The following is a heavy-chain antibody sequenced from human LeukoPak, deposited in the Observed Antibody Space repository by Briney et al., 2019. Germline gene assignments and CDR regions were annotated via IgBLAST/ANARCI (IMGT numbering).Heavy chain of an antibody. V-gene: IGHV4-59*01. J-gene: IGHJ2*01. Sequence: SETLSLTCTVSGDSISSYYWSWIRQPPEKGLEWIAYISYSGSTNYNPSLKSRVTISVDTSKTQFSLKTNTVTAADTAVYYCARLQRITMAGPDYWYFDLWGRGTLVTVSS. CDR3: ARLQRITMAGPDYWYFDL. CDR1: GDSISSYY. CDR2: ISYSGST. D-gene: IGHD3-10*01.